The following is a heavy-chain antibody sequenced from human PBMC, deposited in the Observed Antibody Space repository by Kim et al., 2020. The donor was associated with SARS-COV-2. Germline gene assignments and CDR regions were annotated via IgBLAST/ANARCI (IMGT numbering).Heavy chain of an antibody. D-gene: IGHD6-13*01. Sequence: ASVKVSCKASGYTFTGYYMHWVRQAPGQGLEWMGWINPNSGGTNYAQKFQGWVTMTRDTSISTAYMELSRLRPDDTAVYYCARAEIAAAGWWFDPWGQGTLVTVSS. CDR2: INPNSGGT. CDR1: GYTFTGYY. V-gene: IGHV1-2*04. J-gene: IGHJ5*02. CDR3: ARAEIAAAGWWFDP.